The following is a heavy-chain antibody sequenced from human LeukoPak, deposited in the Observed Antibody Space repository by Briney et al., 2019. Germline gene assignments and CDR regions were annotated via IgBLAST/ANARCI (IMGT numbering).Heavy chain of an antibody. CDR3: ARERDGRFFDY. J-gene: IGHJ4*02. V-gene: IGHV3-7*01. CDR2: INQDGSEK. Sequence: GGSLRLSCAGPGLTFRSFWMSWVRQAPGKGLEWVANINQDGSEKYFVDSVKGRFTISRDNSKNSLHLQMNTLRAEDTALYYCARERDGRFFDYRVQGTLVSVSS. CDR1: GLTFRSFW. D-gene: IGHD5-24*01.